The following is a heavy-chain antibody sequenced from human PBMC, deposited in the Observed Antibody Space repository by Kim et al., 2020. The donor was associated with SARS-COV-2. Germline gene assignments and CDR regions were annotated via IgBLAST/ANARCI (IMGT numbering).Heavy chain of an antibody. CDR1: GGSISSYY. Sequence: SETLSLTCTVSGGSISSYYWSWIRQPPGKGLEWIGYIYYSGSTNYNPSLKSRVTISVDTSKNQFSLKLSSVTAADTAVYYCATLDKWELGRYYFDYWGQGTLVTVSS. D-gene: IGHD1-26*01. CDR2: IYYSGST. CDR3: ATLDKWELGRYYFDY. J-gene: IGHJ4*02. V-gene: IGHV4-59*01.